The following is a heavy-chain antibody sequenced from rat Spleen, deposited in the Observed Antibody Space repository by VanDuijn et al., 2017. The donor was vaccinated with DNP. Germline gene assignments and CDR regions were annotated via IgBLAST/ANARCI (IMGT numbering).Heavy chain of an antibody. CDR2: LSSGGNT. Sequence: QVQLMESGPGLAHPSQTLSLTCSVSGFSLTTNTVAWVRQPPGKGLEWIAALSSGGNTFYNPALRPRLSISRDTSKSQLLLKMNSLQTEDTAMYFCARSDYYDGGFYYGYFDFWGQGVMVTVSS. J-gene: IGHJ2*01. V-gene: IGHV2-6*01. CDR3: ARSDYYDGGFYYGYFDF. D-gene: IGHD1-12*02. CDR1: GFSLTTNT.